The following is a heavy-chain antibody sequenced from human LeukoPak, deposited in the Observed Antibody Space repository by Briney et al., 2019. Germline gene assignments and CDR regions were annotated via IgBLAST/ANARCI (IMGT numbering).Heavy chain of an antibody. J-gene: IGHJ4*02. V-gene: IGHV4-34*01. D-gene: IGHD3-10*01. CDR2: INQSGST. Sequence: SETLSLTCAVYGGSFSGYYWNWIRQPPGKGLEWIGEINQSGSTNYNPSLKSRVTISVDTSKNQFSLKLSSVTAADTAIYYCARTYYYGSGRYFDYWGQGTLVTVSS. CDR3: ARTYYYGSGRYFDY. CDR1: GGSFSGYY.